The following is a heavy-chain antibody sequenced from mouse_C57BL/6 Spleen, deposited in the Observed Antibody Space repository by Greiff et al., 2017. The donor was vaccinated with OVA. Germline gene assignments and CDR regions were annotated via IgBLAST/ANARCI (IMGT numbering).Heavy chain of an antibody. V-gene: IGHV1-80*01. CDR1: GYAFSSYW. D-gene: IGHD2-4*01. J-gene: IGHJ2*01. Sequence: QVQLQQSGAELVKPGASVKISCKASGYAFSSYWMNWVKQRPGKGLEWIGQIYPGDGDTNYNGKFKGKATLTADKSSSTAYMQLSSLTSEDSAVYFCARKDDYHYFDYWGQGTTLTVSS. CDR2: IYPGDGDT. CDR3: ARKDDYHYFDY.